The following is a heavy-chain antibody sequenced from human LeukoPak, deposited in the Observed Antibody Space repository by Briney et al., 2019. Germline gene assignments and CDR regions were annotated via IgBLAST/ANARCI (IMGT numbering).Heavy chain of an antibody. Sequence: GESLKISCKGSGNRFTSYWIGWVRQMPGKGLEWMGIIYFGDSHTKYTPSFQGQVTISADKSISTAYLQWSSLKASDTAIYYCATSAGSSSSWEFDYWGQGTLVTVSP. CDR2: IYFGDSHT. J-gene: IGHJ4*02. CDR3: ATSAGSSSSWEFDY. V-gene: IGHV5-51*01. CDR1: GNRFTSYW. D-gene: IGHD6-13*01.